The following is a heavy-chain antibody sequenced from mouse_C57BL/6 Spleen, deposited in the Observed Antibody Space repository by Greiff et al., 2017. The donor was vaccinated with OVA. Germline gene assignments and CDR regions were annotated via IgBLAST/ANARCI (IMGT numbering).Heavy chain of an antibody. CDR3: VRGEGYGSSYQDYAMDY. V-gene: IGHV10-3*01. J-gene: IGHJ4*01. D-gene: IGHD1-1*01. Sequence: EVMLVESGGGLVQPKGSLKLSCAASGFTFNTYAMHWVRQAPGKGLEWVARIRSKSSNYATYYADSVKDRFTISRDDSQSMLYLQMNNLKTEDTAMYYCVRGEGYGSSYQDYAMDYWGQGTSVTVSS. CDR2: IRSKSSNYAT. CDR1: GFTFNTYA.